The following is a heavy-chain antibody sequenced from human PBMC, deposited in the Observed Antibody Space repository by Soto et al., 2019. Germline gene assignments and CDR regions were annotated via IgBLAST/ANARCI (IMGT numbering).Heavy chain of an antibody. J-gene: IGHJ4*02. V-gene: IGHV4-30-4*01. Sequence: PSETLSLTCIVSGGSISSGDYYWSWIRQPPGKGLEWIGYIYHTGITFYNPSLKSRITISADTSKNQFSLKMRSVTAADTAVYYCARLGGYYQAFDSWGQGTLVTVSS. CDR2: IYHTGIT. CDR3: ARLGGYYQAFDS. D-gene: IGHD3-22*01. CDR1: GGSISSGDYY.